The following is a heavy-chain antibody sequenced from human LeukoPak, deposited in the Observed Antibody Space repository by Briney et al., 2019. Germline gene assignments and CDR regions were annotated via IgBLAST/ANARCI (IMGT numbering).Heavy chain of an antibody. CDR3: ATAGPSGYDLYYFDY. V-gene: IGHV1-69*05. Sequence: SVKVSCKASGGTFSSYAISWVRQAPGQGLEWMGGITPIFGTANYAQKFQGRVTITTDESTSTAYMELSSLRSEDTAVYYCATAGPSGYDLYYFDYWGQGTLVTVSS. D-gene: IGHD5-12*01. CDR1: GGTFSSYA. CDR2: ITPIFGTA. J-gene: IGHJ4*02.